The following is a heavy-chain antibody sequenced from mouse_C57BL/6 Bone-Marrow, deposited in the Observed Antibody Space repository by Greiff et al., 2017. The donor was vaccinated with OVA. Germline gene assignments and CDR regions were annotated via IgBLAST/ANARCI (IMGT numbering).Heavy chain of an antibody. J-gene: IGHJ2*01. Sequence: EVQRVESGGGLVKPGGSLKLSCAASGFTFSSYAMSWVRQTPEKRLEWVATISDGGSYTYYPDNVKGRFTISRDNAKNNLYLQMSHLKSEDTAMYYCARGGGYWGQGTTLTVSS. CDR3: ARGGGY. CDR1: GFTFSSYA. V-gene: IGHV5-4*01. CDR2: ISDGGSYT.